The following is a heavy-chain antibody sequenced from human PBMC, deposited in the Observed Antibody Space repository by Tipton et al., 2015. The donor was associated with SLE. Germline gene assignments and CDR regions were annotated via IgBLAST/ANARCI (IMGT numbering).Heavy chain of an antibody. CDR1: GGSISSSSYY. J-gene: IGHJ4*02. CDR3: ARGLAYDYVWGSYRQYYFDY. Sequence: TLSLTCTVSGGSISSSSYYWGWIRQPPGKGLEWIGSIYYSGSTYYNPSLKSRVTISVDTSKNQVSLKLSSVTAADTAVYYCARGLAYDYVWGSYRQYYFDYWGQGTLVTVSS. V-gene: IGHV4-39*07. CDR2: IYYSGST. D-gene: IGHD3-16*02.